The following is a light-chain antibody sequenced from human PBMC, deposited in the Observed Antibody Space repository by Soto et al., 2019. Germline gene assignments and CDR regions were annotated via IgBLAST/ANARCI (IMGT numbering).Light chain of an antibody. CDR3: QQSNSPPWT. V-gene: IGKV1-39*01. Sequence: EILMTQSPSSLSSSPGDRATISCRASQSISTYLTWYQQKPGKAPELLIYSASSVQTGVPSRFSGSGSGTDFTLTISSLQPEDFATYYCQQSNSPPWTFGQGTKVEIK. CDR1: QSISTY. CDR2: SAS. J-gene: IGKJ1*01.